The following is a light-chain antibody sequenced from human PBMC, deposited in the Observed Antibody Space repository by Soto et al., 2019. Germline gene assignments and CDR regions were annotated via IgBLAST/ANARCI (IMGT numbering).Light chain of an antibody. CDR2: DTS. CDR1: QSVTSN. J-gene: IGKJ4*01. CDR3: QPYNNWPLT. Sequence: EIVMTQSPATLCVSPGERATLSCRASQSVTSNLAWYQHKPGQTPRLLIYDTSTRATGVPTRFSGSRSGAEFTLTINSLQSEDFAVYYCQPYNNWPLTFGGGTK. V-gene: IGKV3-15*01.